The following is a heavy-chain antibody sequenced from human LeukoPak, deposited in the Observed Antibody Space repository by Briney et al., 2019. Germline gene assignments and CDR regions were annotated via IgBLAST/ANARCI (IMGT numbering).Heavy chain of an antibody. J-gene: IGHJ3*02. CDR3: ARDRGSFVGAIGRNAFDI. D-gene: IGHD1-26*01. CDR2: IYTSGST. V-gene: IGHV4-4*07. Sequence: SETLSLTCTVSGGSISSYYWSWIRQPAGKGLEWIGRIYTSGSTNYNPSLKSRVTMSVDTSKNQFSLKLSSVTAADTAVYYCARDRGSFVGAIGRNAFDIWGQGTMVTVSS. CDR1: GGSISSYY.